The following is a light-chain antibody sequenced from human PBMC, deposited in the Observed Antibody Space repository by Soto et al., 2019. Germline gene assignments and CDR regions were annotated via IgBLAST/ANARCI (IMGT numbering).Light chain of an antibody. Sequence: ENVLTQSRPTLSVSPWERATLSCRASQSVSSNLAWYQQKTGQAPRLLIYDASNRATGIPARFSGSGYGTDFTLTISRLETEDFAVYYCQQRSNWPITFGQGTRLEIK. CDR1: QSVSSN. CDR2: DAS. V-gene: IGKV3-11*01. J-gene: IGKJ5*01. CDR3: QQRSNWPIT.